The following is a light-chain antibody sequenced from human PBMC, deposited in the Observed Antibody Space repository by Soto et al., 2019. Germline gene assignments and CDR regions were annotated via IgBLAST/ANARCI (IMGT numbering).Light chain of an antibody. CDR3: AAWDDSLNGRV. V-gene: IGLV1-44*01. Sequence: QSVLTQPPSASGTPGQSVTISCFGSSSNIGSNNVSWYQQLPGTAPKVLIYFNNQRPSGVPDRFSGSKSGTSASLAISGLQSEDEADYFCAAWDDSLNGRVFGGGTKVTVL. CDR2: FNN. CDR1: SSNIGSNN. J-gene: IGLJ2*01.